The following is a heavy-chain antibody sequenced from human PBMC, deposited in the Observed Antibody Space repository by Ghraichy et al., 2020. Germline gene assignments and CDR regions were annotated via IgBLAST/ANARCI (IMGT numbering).Heavy chain of an antibody. CDR1: GGSISRYY. V-gene: IGHV4-59*08. D-gene: IGHD3-10*01. CDR2: IYYSGST. Sequence: SETLSLTCTVSGGSISRYYWSWIRQPPGKRLEWIGYIYYSGSTNYNPSLKSRVTISVDTSKNQFSLKVSAVTAADTAVYYCARHNMVRGVNGYYFDYWGQGTLVTVSS. CDR3: ARHNMVRGVNGYYFDY. J-gene: IGHJ4*02.